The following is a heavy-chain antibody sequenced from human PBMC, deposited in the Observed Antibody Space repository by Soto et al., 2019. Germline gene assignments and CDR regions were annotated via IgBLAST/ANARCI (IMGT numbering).Heavy chain of an antibody. V-gene: IGHV4-34*01. J-gene: IGHJ6*02. CDR2: INHSGST. D-gene: IGHD3-10*01. CDR1: GGSFSGYY. CDR3: ARGRGNYYGSGSYFRYYYYYYGMDV. Sequence: SETLSLTCAVYGGSFSGYYWSWIRQPPGKGLEWIGEINHSGSTNYNPSLKSRVTISVDTSKNQFSLKLSSVTAADTAVYYCARGRGNYYGSGSYFRYYYYYYGMDVWGQGXTVTVYS.